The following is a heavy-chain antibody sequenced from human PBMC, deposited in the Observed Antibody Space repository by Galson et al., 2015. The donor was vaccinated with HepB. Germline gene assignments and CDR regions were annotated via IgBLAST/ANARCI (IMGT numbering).Heavy chain of an antibody. CDR3: AKDDTVAGTGGLDY. D-gene: IGHD6-19*01. J-gene: IGHJ4*02. V-gene: IGHV3-23*01. CDR1: GFTFSSYA. Sequence: SLRLSCAASGFTFSSYAMSWVRQAPGKGLEWVSAISGSGGSTYYADSVKGRFTISRDNSKNTLYLQMNSLRAEDTAVYYCAKDDTVAGTGGLDYWGQGTLVTVSS. CDR2: ISGSGGST.